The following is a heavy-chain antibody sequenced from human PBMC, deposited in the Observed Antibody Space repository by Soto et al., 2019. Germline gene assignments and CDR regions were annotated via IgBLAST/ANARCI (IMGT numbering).Heavy chain of an antibody. CDR2: ISGSGGST. D-gene: IGHD3-3*01. V-gene: IGHV3-23*01. CDR1: GFTFRSYG. J-gene: IGHJ5*02. Sequence: GGSLRLPCAAAGFTFRSYGMSWVRQAPGKGLEWVSAISGSGGSTYYADSVKGRFTISRDNSKNTLYLQMNSLRAEDTAVYYCAKKSITIFGVVKGWFDPWGQGTLVTVSS. CDR3: AKKSITIFGVVKGWFDP.